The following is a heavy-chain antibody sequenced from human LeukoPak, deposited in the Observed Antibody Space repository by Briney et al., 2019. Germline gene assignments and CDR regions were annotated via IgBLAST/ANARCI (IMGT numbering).Heavy chain of an antibody. J-gene: IGHJ5*02. CDR2: INPSGGST. Sequence: ASVKVSCKASGYTFTGYYMHWVRQAPGQGLEWMGIINPSGGSTSYAQKFQGRVTMTRDMSTSSVYMELSSLRSEDTAVYYCARDRRITMVRGVIQYNWFDPWGQGTLVTVSS. D-gene: IGHD3-10*01. V-gene: IGHV1-46*01. CDR1: GYTFTGYY. CDR3: ARDRRITMVRGVIQYNWFDP.